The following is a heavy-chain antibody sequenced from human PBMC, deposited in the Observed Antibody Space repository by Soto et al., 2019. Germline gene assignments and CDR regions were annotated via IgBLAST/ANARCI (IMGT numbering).Heavy chain of an antibody. J-gene: IGHJ6*02. CDR3: ARDLRGISIAARPAYHYYGMDV. Sequence: PETLSLTCAVSVGSISSSNWWSWVRQPPGKGLEWIGEIYHSGSTNYNPSLKSRVTISVDKSKNQFSLKLSSVTAADTAVYYCARDLRGISIAARPAYHYYGMDVLGPGTTVTVSS. D-gene: IGHD6-6*01. V-gene: IGHV4-4*03. CDR2: IYHSGST. CDR1: VGSISSSNW.